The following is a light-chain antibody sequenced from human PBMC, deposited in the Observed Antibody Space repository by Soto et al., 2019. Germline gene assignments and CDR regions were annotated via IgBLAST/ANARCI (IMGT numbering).Light chain of an antibody. J-gene: IGKJ4*01. CDR3: QQYNNWPPLT. CDR2: GAS. Sequence: EIVMTQSPATLSVSPGERATLSCRASQSVSSNLAWYQQEPGQAPRLLIYGASTRATGIPARFSGSGFGTEFTLTISSLQSEDFAVYYCQQYNNWPPLTFGGGTKVEIK. CDR1: QSVSSN. V-gene: IGKV3-15*01.